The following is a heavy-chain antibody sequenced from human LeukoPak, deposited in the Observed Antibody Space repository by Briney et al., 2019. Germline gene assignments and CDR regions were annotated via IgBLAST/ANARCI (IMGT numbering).Heavy chain of an antibody. CDR2: IYSGGST. Sequence: PGGSLRLSCAASGFTVSSNDMSWVRQAPGKGLEWVSAIYSGGSTYYADSVKGRFTISRDNSKNTLYLQMNSLRAEDTAVYDCARSLGALAFHHGMDVWGQGTTVTVYS. V-gene: IGHV3-53*01. CDR3: ARSLGALAFHHGMDV. CDR1: GFTVSSND. D-gene: IGHD3-16*01. J-gene: IGHJ6*02.